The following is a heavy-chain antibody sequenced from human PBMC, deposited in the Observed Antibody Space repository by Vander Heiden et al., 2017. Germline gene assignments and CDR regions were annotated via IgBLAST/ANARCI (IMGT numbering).Heavy chain of an antibody. Sequence: QVQLVESGGGVVKSGRSLRLSCAASGFSFSRYGMHWVRQAPGKGLEWVAVIWYDGRNKNYADSVKGRFTISRDNSKNTLFLQMNSLRVEDTAVYYCARDPLTSVYHYGMDVWGQGTTVTVSS. V-gene: IGHV3-33*01. J-gene: IGHJ6*02. CDR1: GFSFSRYG. CDR3: ARDPLTSVYHYGMDV. D-gene: IGHD4-17*01. CDR2: IWYDGRNK.